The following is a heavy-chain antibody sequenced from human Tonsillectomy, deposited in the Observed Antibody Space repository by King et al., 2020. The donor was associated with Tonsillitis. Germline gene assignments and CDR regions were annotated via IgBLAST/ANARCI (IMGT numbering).Heavy chain of an antibody. D-gene: IGHD1-26*01. J-gene: IGHJ4*02. CDR2: INQDGSKK. V-gene: IGHV3-7*03. CDR3: VATSDY. Sequence: VQLVESGGGLVQPGGSLRLSCAASRFTFTHYWMSWVRQAPGKGLEWVANINQDGSKKYYVDSVKGRFTISRDNAKNSLFLKMNSLRAEDTAVYYCVATSDYWGQGTLVTVSS. CDR1: RFTFTHYW.